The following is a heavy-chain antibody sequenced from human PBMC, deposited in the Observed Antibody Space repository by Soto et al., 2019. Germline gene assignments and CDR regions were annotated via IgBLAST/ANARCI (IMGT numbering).Heavy chain of an antibody. Sequence: SETLSLTCTVSGDSISSYYWSWIRQPPGKGLEWIGNIYYSGSTNYNPSLKSRVTISVDTSKNQFSLRLTSVTAADTAVYYCGRLAGYWSTNGCHGDYAMDVWGQGTTVNVSS. D-gene: IGHD2-2*01. CDR1: GDSISSYY. CDR3: GRLAGYWSTNGCHGDYAMDV. CDR2: IYYSGST. J-gene: IGHJ6*02. V-gene: IGHV4-59*08.